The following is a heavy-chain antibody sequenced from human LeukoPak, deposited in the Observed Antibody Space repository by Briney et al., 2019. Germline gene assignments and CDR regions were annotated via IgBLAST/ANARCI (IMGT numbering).Heavy chain of an antibody. J-gene: IGHJ4*02. V-gene: IGHV1-2*02. D-gene: IGHD3-22*01. CDR3: ARDQNYYDSSGPGGY. CDR2: INPNSGGT. CDR1: GYTFTCYD. Sequence: GASVKVSCKASGYTFTCYDMHWVRQAPGQGLEWMGWINPNSGGTNYAQKFQGRVTITRDTSIRTAYMELSRLRSDDTAVYYCARDQNYYDSSGPGGYWGQGTLVTVSS.